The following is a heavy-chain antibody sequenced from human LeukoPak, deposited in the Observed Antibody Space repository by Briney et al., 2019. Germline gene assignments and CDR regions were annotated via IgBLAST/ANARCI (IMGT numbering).Heavy chain of an antibody. Sequence: SETLSLICTVSGGSINTRSYFWGWIRQPPGKGLEWIGNIYYSGGTFYNPSLKSRVTISADTSKNEFSLNLTSVTAADTAVYFCASLEGPGLAAAGNRLDYWGQGTPVTVSS. CDR3: ASLEGPGLAAAGNRLDY. CDR1: GGSINTRSYF. J-gene: IGHJ4*02. CDR2: IYYSGGT. V-gene: IGHV4-39*01. D-gene: IGHD6-13*01.